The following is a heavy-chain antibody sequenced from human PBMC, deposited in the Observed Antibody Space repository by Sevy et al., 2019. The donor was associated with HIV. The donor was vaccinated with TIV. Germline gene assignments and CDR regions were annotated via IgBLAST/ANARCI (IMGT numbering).Heavy chain of an antibody. V-gene: IGHV1-8*01. CDR2: MNPHSGYT. D-gene: IGHD3-3*01. CDR1: GYTLTCYD. CDR3: ARRYDSLSTMDV. Sequence: ASVKVSCKASGYTLTCYDINWVRQATGQGLEWIGWMNPHSGYTGYAQRFQGRVTMTRNTSITTAYMELSSLRSEDTAVYYCARRYDSLSTMDVWGQGSTVTVSS. J-gene: IGHJ6*02.